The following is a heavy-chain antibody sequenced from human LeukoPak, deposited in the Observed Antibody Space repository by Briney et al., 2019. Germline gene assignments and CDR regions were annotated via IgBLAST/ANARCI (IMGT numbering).Heavy chain of an antibody. V-gene: IGHV3-33*08. Sequence: GGSLRLPCAASGFTFSSYAMSWVRQAPGKGLEWVAVIWYDGNNKYYAESVKGRFTISRDNSKNTLYLQMNNLRAEDTAVYYCAREVGAYFEYWGQGTLVTVSS. CDR3: AREVGAYFEY. D-gene: IGHD3-10*01. CDR2: IWYDGNNK. CDR1: GFTFSSYA. J-gene: IGHJ4*02.